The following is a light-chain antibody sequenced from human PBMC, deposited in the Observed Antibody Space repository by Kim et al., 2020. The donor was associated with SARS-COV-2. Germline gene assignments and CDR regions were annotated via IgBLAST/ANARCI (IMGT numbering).Light chain of an antibody. V-gene: IGKV1-5*01. CDR1: QSISSW. CDR2: DAS. CDR3: QQYNSYSPWT. J-gene: IGKJ1*01. Sequence: DIQMTQSPSTLSASVGDRVTITCRASQSISSWLAWYQQKPGKAPKLLIYDASSLESGVPSRFSGSGSGTEFTLTISSLQPDDCATYYCQQYNSYSPWTVGQGAKVDIK.